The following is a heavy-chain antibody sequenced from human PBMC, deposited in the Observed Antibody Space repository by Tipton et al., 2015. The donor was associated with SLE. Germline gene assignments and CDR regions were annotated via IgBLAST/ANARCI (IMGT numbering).Heavy chain of an antibody. CDR1: GFTFGDYA. CDR2: IRSKAFGGTT. V-gene: IGHV3-49*04. J-gene: IGHJ4*02. Sequence: SLRLSCRTSGFTFGDYAMSWVRQAPGKGLEWVGFIRSKAFGGTTEYAASVRGRFTISRDDSKSIAFLQMNTLKTEDTAVYFCRTYCGGDCDPDYWGRGTLVTVSS. CDR3: RTYCGGDCDPDY. D-gene: IGHD2-21*01.